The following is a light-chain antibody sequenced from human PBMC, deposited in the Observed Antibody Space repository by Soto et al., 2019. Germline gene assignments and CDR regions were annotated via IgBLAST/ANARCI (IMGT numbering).Light chain of an antibody. CDR3: QSYDSSRSGYV. J-gene: IGLJ1*01. Sequence: QSVLTQPPSVSGAPGQKVTLYCTGSSSNIGAGYDVNWYHQLPGTAPKLLIHGNSNRPSGVPDRFSGSNSGTSASLAITGLHAEDEADYFCQSYDSSRSGYVFGTGTKLTGL. CDR2: GNS. CDR1: SSNIGAGYD. V-gene: IGLV1-40*01.